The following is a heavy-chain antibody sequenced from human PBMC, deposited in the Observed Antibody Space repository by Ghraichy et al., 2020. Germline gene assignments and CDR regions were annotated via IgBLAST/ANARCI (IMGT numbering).Heavy chain of an antibody. CDR1: GYTFTGNF. J-gene: IGHJ4*02. CDR2: INPSGGFT. Sequence: ASVKVSCKASGYTFTGNFMHWVRQAPGQGLEWMGIINPSGGFTTYAQKFQGRVTMTRDTSTSTVYMELSSLTSDDTAVYYCARGIATRPPHFDYWGQGTLVTVSS. CDR3: ARGIATRPPHFDY. D-gene: IGHD6-6*01. V-gene: IGHV1-46*01.